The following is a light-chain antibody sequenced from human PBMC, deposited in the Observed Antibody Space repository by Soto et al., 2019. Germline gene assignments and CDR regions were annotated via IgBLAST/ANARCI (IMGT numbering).Light chain of an antibody. J-gene: IGKJ1*01. V-gene: IGKV1-5*03. CDR3: QQYRRFSWT. CDR1: QSIDEW. CDR2: KSS. Sequence: DIQMTQSPSTLSASVGDRVTITCRASQSIDEWLAWYQQKPGKAPKLLIYKSSILQTGVPSRFSGSGSGTEFTLTINSLQPDDVGSYFCQQYRRFSWTFGQGTKVEIK.